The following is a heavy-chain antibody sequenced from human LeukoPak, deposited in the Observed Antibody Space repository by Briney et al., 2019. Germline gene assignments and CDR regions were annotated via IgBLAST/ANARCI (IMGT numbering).Heavy chain of an antibody. CDR3: ASGRRYSYGSGLAGAFDI. D-gene: IGHD5-18*01. J-gene: IGHJ3*02. Sequence: PGGSLRLSCAASGFTFSTHSMNWVRQAPGKGLEWVSSISSSSTYIYYADSVKGRFTISRDNAKTSLYLQMNSLRAEDTAVYYCASGRRYSYGSGLAGAFDIWGQGTMVTVSS. CDR2: ISSSSTYI. CDR1: GFTFSTHS. V-gene: IGHV3-21*01.